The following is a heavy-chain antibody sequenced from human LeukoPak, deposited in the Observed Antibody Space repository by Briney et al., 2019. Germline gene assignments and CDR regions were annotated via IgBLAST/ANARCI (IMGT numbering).Heavy chain of an antibody. CDR3: ARHEIAAAPTDY. J-gene: IGHJ4*02. V-gene: IGHV4-4*07. Sequence: SETLSLTCTVSGGSISSYYWSWIRQPAGKGLEWIGRIYTSGSTNYNPSLKSRVTISVDTSKNQFSLKLSSVTAADTAVYYCARHEIAAAPTDYWGQGTLVTVSS. CDR2: IYTSGST. CDR1: GGSISSYY. D-gene: IGHD6-13*01.